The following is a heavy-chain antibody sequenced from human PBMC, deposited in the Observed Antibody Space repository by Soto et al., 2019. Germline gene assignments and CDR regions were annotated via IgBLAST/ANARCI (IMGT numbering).Heavy chain of an antibody. CDR3: TRDRGYASDY. V-gene: IGHV3-66*01. Sequence: EVQLVESGGGLVQPGGSLTLSCADSGFTFTTYYMNWVRQAPGKGLEWISITFGAGTTYYADSVKGRFTISRDNSKNTLFLQMDSLSAADTAVYYCTRDRGYASDYWGQGTLVTVSS. CDR2: TFGAGTT. CDR1: GFTFTTYY. J-gene: IGHJ4*02. D-gene: IGHD5-12*01.